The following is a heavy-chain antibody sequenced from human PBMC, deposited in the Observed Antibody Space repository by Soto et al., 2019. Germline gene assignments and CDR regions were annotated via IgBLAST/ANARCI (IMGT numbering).Heavy chain of an antibody. Sequence: VQLVESGGGLVQPGRSLRLSCAASGLTFDNYAMNWVRQLPGKGLEWVSGISWNSGSITYADSVKGRFTISRDNAKNSLYLQMDSLRTEDTALYYCTKDSYRNLVYLFDYWGQGTLVTVSS. CDR1: GLTFDNYA. V-gene: IGHV3-9*01. CDR2: ISWNSGSI. D-gene: IGHD1-7*01. J-gene: IGHJ4*02. CDR3: TKDSYRNLVYLFDY.